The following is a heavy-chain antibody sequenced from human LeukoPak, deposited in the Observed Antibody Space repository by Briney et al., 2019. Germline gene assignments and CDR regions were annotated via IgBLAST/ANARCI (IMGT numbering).Heavy chain of an antibody. CDR2: INPNSGGT. D-gene: IGHD6-13*01. CDR1: GYTFTGYY. V-gene: IGHV1-2*06. CDR3: ARAPPGMTMGPGDY. J-gene: IGHJ4*02. Sequence: ASVKVSCKASGYTFTGYYMHWVRQAPGQGLEWMGRINPNSGGTNYAQKFQGRVTMTRDTSISTAYMELNRLTSDDTAVYYCARAPPGMTMGPGDYWGQGALVIVSS.